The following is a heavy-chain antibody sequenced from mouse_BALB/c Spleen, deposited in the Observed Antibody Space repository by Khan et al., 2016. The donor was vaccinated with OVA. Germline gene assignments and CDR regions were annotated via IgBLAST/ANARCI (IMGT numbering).Heavy chain of an antibody. CDR3: ARSNYDGSWLYAMDY. V-gene: IGHV1S41*01. J-gene: IGHJ4*01. CDR1: GYTFTSYW. Sequence: DLVKPGASVKLSCKASGYTFTSYWINWIKQRPGQGLEWIGRIAPGSGSTSYTEMFKDKTILTVDTSSSTAYIQLISLSSEDSAVYFCARSNYDGSWLYAMDYWGQGTSVTVSS. CDR2: IAPGSGST. D-gene: IGHD1-1*01.